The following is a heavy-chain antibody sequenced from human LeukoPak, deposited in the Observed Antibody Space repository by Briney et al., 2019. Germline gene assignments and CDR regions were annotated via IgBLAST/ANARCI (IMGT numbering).Heavy chain of an antibody. CDR3: ARDVWDIVVETGSFDP. CDR1: GFTFSSYS. Sequence: PGGSLRLSCAASGFTFSSYSMNWVRQAPGKGLEWVSSISSSSSYIYYADSAKGRFTISRDNAKNSLYLQMNSLRAEDTAVYYCARDVWDIVVETGSFDPWGQGTLVTVSS. CDR2: ISSSSSYI. J-gene: IGHJ5*02. V-gene: IGHV3-21*01. D-gene: IGHD2-2*01.